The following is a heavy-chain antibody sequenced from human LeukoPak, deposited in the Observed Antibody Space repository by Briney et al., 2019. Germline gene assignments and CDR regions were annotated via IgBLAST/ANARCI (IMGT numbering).Heavy chain of an antibody. Sequence: KPSETLSLTCTVSGGSISSSSYYWGWIRQPPGKGLEWIGSIYYSGSTYYNPSLKSRVIISVDTSKNQFSLKLSSVTAADTAVYYCAREENYYGSGSYYIGGQGTLVTVSS. CDR3: AREENYYGSGSYYI. D-gene: IGHD3-10*01. V-gene: IGHV4-39*02. CDR2: IYYSGST. J-gene: IGHJ4*02. CDR1: GGSISSSSYY.